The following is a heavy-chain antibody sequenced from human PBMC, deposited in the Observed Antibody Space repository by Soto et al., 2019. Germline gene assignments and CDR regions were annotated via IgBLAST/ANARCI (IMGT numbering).Heavy chain of an antibody. Sequence: QLVQSGSEVKKPGSSVKVSCQASGGTFSGYVVTWVRQAPGQGLEWMGEFVPLFGTTNYAQRFSGRITITAEESTSTAYMERRTRRSDDTAVYYWATHGLGVSSPPYFDNWGQGTLVTVSS. CDR2: FVPLFGTT. V-gene: IGHV1-69*01. D-gene: IGHD3-16*01. CDR3: ATHGLGVSSPPYFDN. CDR1: GGTFSGYV. J-gene: IGHJ4*02.